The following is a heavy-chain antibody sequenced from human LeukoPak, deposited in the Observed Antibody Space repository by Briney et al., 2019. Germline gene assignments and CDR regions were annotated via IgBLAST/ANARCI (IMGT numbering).Heavy chain of an antibody. Sequence: SETLSLTCTVSGGSISSYYWSWIRQPPGKGLEWIGYIYYSGSTNYNPSLKSRVTISVDTSKNQFSLKLSSVTAADTAVYYCARDQWYCSSTSCTGFDYWGQEPWSPSPQ. J-gene: IGHJ4*01. CDR2: IYYSGST. CDR3: ARDQWYCSSTSCTGFDY. D-gene: IGHD2-2*01. V-gene: IGHV4-59*01. CDR1: GGSISSYY.